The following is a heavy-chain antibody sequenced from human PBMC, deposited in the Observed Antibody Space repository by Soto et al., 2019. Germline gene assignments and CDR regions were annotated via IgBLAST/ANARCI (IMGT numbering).Heavy chain of an antibody. CDR2: IFYGGGTGVT. V-gene: IGHV4-39*01. J-gene: IGHJ4*02. Sequence: QLHLQESGPGLVKPSETLSLTCTVSGDSFSTSNYYWGWIRQPPGKGLEWIGNIFYGGGTGVTYYNPSLKRRFIISVDTSKNQFSLKLRSITAADTAFYFCARRGGGDSLFDSWGQGKLVTVSS. D-gene: IGHD4-17*01. CDR1: GDSFSTSNYY. CDR3: ARRGGGDSLFDS.